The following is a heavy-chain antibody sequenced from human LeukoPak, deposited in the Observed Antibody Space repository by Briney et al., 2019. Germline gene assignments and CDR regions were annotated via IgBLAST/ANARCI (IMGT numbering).Heavy chain of an antibody. D-gene: IGHD4-17*01. CDR2: ISGSGGST. J-gene: IGHJ4*02. V-gene: IGHV3-23*01. CDR3: AREGYYGDYDLDY. CDR1: GFTSSSYG. Sequence: GGSLRLSCAASGFTSSSYGMSWVRQAPGKGLEWVSAISGSGGSTYYADSVKGRFTISRDNAKNSLYLQMNSLRAEDTAVYYCAREGYYGDYDLDYWGQGTLVTVSS.